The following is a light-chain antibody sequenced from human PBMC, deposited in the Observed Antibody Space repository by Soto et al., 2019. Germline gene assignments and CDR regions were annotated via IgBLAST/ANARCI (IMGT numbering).Light chain of an antibody. J-gene: IGKJ1*01. CDR2: RAS. CDR3: QQYNDWPPRWT. Sequence: EIVMTQSPATLSLSPGERATLSCRASQSVTVNLAWYQQKPGQAPRLLIYRASTRATGIPARFSGGGSGTEFTLTISSLQSKDFAVYICQQYNDWPPRWTFGQGTKVEIK. CDR1: QSVTVN. V-gene: IGKV3-15*01.